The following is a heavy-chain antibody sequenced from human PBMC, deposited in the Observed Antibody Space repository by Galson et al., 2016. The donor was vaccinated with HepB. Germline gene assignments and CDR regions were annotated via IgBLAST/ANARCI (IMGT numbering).Heavy chain of an antibody. CDR3: ARGQPSGAYRTADY. J-gene: IGHJ4*02. CDR2: SSYDGINQ. Sequence: SLRLSCATSGFSFGTCGFHWVRQAPGKGLEWVGVSSYDGINQYYSDSVKGRFTISRDRSKNTLYLQMTRLRAEDTAVYFCARGQPSGAYRTADYWGQGTLVTVSS. CDR1: GFSFGTCG. V-gene: IGHV3-30*03. D-gene: IGHD1-26*01.